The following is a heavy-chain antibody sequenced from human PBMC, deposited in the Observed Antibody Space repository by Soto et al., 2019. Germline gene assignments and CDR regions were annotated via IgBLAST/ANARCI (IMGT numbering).Heavy chain of an antibody. J-gene: IGHJ4*02. V-gene: IGHV4-4*02. Sequence: QVQLQEAGPGLVKPSGTLSLTCAVSGGSLSSSNWWSWVRQPPGKGLAWIGEIYHSGSTNYNPSLKGRVTISVDNAKNQCSLKRSSVTAADTAVYYCARGSSSGWSDSDYFDYWGQGTLVSVSS. CDR3: ARGSSSGWSDSDYFDY. CDR1: GGSLSSSNW. D-gene: IGHD6-19*01. CDR2: IYHSGST.